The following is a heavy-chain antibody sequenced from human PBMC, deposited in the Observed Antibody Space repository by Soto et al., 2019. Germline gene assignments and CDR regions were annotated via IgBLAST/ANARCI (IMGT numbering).Heavy chain of an antibody. CDR3: VKEGRGSSTSCSRCYGLDV. CDR1: GFTFSTYG. CDR2: LSHDESNK. J-gene: IGHJ6*02. V-gene: IGHV3-30*18. Sequence: PGGSLRLSCGASGFTFSTYGMHWVRQAPGKWLEWVAALSHDESNKFYAASVKGRFTISRDNSKNTLYLEMFSLRAEDTAVYYCVKEGRGSSTSCSRCYGLDVWGQGTTVTVSS. D-gene: IGHD2-2*01.